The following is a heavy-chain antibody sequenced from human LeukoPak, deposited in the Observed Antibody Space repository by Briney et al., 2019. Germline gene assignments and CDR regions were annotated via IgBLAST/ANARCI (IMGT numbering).Heavy chain of an antibody. Sequence: ASVKVSCKASGYTFTSYGISWVRQAPGQGLEWMGWISAYNGNTNYAQKLQGRVTMTTDTSTSTAYMELRSLRSDDTAVYYCARTYSSSPIDAFDIWGQGTMVTVSS. CDR3: ARTYSSSPIDAFDI. D-gene: IGHD6-13*01. V-gene: IGHV1-18*01. J-gene: IGHJ3*02. CDR1: GYTFTSYG. CDR2: ISAYNGNT.